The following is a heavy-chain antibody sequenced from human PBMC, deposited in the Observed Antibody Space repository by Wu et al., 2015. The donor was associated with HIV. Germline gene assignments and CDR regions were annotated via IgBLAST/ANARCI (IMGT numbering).Heavy chain of an antibody. CDR1: GYTFTNYD. V-gene: IGHV1-8*01. Sequence: QVQLVQSGAEVKKPGASVKVSCKTSGYTFTNYDIHWVRQASGQGPEWMGWVNPNSGYTAYAQKFQGRVTMTRSTSISTVYMELSRLRSDDTAVYFCARDPYNWNYGDYWGQGTLVTVSS. D-gene: IGHD1-7*01. J-gene: IGHJ4*02. CDR2: VNPNSGYT. CDR3: ARDPYNWNYGDY.